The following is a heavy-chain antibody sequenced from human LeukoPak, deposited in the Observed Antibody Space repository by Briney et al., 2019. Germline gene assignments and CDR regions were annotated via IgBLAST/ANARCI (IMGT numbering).Heavy chain of an antibody. CDR2: ISYVGSNK. V-gene: IGHV3-30*04. J-gene: IGHJ4*02. CDR1: GFTFSSYA. D-gene: IGHD6-13*01. Sequence: GGSLRLSCAASGFTFSSYAMHWVRQAPGKGLEWVAVISYVGSNKYYADSVKGRFTISRDNSKNTLYLQMNSLRAEDTAVYYCARDLSIAAAGIFDYWGQGTLVTVSS. CDR3: ARDLSIAAAGIFDY.